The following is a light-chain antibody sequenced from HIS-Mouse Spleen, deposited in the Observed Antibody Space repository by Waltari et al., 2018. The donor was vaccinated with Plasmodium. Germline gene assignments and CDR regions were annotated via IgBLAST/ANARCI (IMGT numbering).Light chain of an antibody. J-gene: IGLJ2*01. Sequence: QSALTQPRSVSGSPGQSVTISCTGTSSDVGGYNYASWFQQHPGKAPKLRIYDVSKRPSGVPDRFSGSKSGNTASLTISGLQAEDEADYYCCSYAGSYTLVFGGGTKLTVL. CDR1: SSDVGGYNY. CDR3: CSYAGSYTLV. V-gene: IGLV2-11*01. CDR2: DVS.